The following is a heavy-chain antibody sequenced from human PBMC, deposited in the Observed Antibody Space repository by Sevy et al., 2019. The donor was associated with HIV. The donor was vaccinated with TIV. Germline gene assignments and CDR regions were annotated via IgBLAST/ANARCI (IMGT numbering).Heavy chain of an antibody. V-gene: IGHV1-18*01. CDR3: ARAPSGSQGPGQYFQH. CDR1: GYTFTNYF. CDR2: ISTYNT. J-gene: IGHJ1*01. Sequence: ASVKVSCKASGYTFTNYFITWVRQAPGQGLAWMGRISTYNTEYAQKFQGRLTMITDTSTSTVYMELRSLRFDDTAVYYCARAPSGSQGPGQYFQHWGQGTLVTVSS. D-gene: IGHD1-26*01.